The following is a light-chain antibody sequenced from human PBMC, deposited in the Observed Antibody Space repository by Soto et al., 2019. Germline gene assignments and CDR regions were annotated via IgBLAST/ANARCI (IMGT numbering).Light chain of an antibody. V-gene: IGKV1-9*01. CDR2: AAS. CDR1: QGISSY. CDR3: QQLNTFPLT. Sequence: DIQLTQSPSFLSASLGDRVTITCRASQGISSYLAWYQQKPGKAPKLLIYAASTLQSGVPSRFSGRGSGTEFTLTISSLQPEDFATYYCQQLNTFPLTFGGGTKVDTK. J-gene: IGKJ4*01.